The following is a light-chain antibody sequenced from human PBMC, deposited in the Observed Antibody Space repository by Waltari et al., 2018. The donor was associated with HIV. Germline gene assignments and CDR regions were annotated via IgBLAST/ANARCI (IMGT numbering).Light chain of an antibody. CDR2: GST. J-gene: IGLJ3*02. V-gene: IGLV1-40*01. Sequence: QSVLTQPPSVSGAPGQGVPISCTGGSSNIAAGFVVPWYQQFPGTAPKLLIYGSTNRQSGVPDRFSGSKSGTSASLAIVGLQAEDEADYYCQSYDSSLSGWVFGGGTKLTVL. CDR1: SSNIAAGFV. CDR3: QSYDSSLSGWV.